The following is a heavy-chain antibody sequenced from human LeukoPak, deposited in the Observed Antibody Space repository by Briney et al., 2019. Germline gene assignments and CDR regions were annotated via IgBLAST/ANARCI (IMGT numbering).Heavy chain of an antibody. CDR2: INPNSGGT. D-gene: IGHD3-16*02. Sequence: ASVNVSCKASGYTFTGYYMHWVRQAPGQGLEWMGWINPNSGGTNYAQKLQGRVTMTRATSISTAYMRLSRLRSDDTAVYYCARGSIYDYVWGSYRYLFDYWGQGTLVTVSS. J-gene: IGHJ4*02. CDR3: ARGSIYDYVWGSYRYLFDY. V-gene: IGHV1-2*02. CDR1: GYTFTGYY.